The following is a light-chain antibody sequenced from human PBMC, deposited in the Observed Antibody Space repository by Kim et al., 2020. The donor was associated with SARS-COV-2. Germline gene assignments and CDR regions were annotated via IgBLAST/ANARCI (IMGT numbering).Light chain of an antibody. Sequence: DIQMTQSPSQLSASIGDTVTMTCRASQTIGKSVNWYQQKPGRAPNIVIFDASSLETGVPSRFSGSVSGVDFTLTISSLQPDDLGTYYCQQGFTTPLTFGQGTRLEIK. J-gene: IGKJ5*01. CDR2: DAS. CDR1: QTIGKS. CDR3: QQGFTTPLT. V-gene: IGKV1-39*01.